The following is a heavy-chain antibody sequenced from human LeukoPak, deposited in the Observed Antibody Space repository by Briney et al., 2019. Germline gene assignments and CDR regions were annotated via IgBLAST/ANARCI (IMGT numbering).Heavy chain of an antibody. CDR2: ISSSSSYI. Sequence: PGGSLRLSCAASGFTFSSYSMNWVRQAPGKGLEWVSSISSSSSYIYYADSVKGRFTISRDNAKNSLYPQMNSLRAEDTAVYYCARADYYDSSGYYPWGQGTLVTVSS. D-gene: IGHD3-22*01. J-gene: IGHJ5*02. CDR1: GFTFSSYS. CDR3: ARADYYDSSGYYP. V-gene: IGHV3-21*01.